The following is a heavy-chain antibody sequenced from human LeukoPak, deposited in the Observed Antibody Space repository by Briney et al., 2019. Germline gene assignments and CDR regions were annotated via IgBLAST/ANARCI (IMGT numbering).Heavy chain of an antibody. CDR3: ARAPYYDFWSGYYGAFDI. J-gene: IGHJ3*02. CDR2: ISSSSSTI. Sequence: GGSLRLSCAASGFTFSSYSMNWVRQAPGKGLEWVSYISSSSSTIYYADSVKGRFTISRDNAKNSLYLQMNSLRAEDTAVYYCARAPYYDFWSGYYGAFDIWGQGTMVTVSS. CDR1: GFTFSSYS. D-gene: IGHD3-3*01. V-gene: IGHV3-48*01.